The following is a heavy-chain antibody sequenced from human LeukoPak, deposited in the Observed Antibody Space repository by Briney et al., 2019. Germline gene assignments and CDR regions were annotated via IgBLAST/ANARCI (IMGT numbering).Heavy chain of an antibody. J-gene: IGHJ4*02. CDR3: AIRTTTVTVEIDY. CDR1: GYSISSGYY. V-gene: IGHV4-38-2*01. D-gene: IGHD4-17*01. Sequence: PSETLSLTCAVSGYSISSGYYWGWIRQPPGKGLEWIGRIYHSGSTYYNPSLKSRVTISVDTSKNQFSLKLSSVTAADTAVYYCAIRTTTVTVEIDYWGQGTLVTVST. CDR2: IYHSGST.